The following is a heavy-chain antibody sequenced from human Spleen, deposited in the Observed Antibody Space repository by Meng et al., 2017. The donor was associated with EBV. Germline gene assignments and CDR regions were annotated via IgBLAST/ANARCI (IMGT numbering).Heavy chain of an antibody. D-gene: IGHD4-17*01. CDR1: GDTFSNYS. CDR2: INTNTGFP. J-gene: IGHJ4*02. CDR3: ARGLAYGDSGVDY. V-gene: IGHV7-4-1*02. Sequence: VKPGAEVNSIGSWVKVSCRASGDTFSNYSINWVRQAPGQGLEWMGWINTNTGFPTSAQGFRGRLVFSLDTSVSTAYLQINSLKADDTAVYYCARGLAYGDSGVDYWGQGTLVTVSS.